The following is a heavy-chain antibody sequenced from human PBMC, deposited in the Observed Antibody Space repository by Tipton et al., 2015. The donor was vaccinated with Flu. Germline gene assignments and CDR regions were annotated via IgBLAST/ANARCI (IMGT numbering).Heavy chain of an antibody. V-gene: IGHV4-31*03. CDR3: ARDSAVVPTALVY. D-gene: IGHD2-2*01. CDR1: GGSITSGSYY. CDR2: LYYTGST. J-gene: IGHJ4*02. Sequence: TLSLTCTVSGGSITSGSYYWTWIRQPPGKGLEWIGNLYYTGSTYYSPSLKSRVTTSSIDTSKNQFSLTLTSVTAADTAVYFCARDSAVVPTALVYWGQGTLVTVSS.